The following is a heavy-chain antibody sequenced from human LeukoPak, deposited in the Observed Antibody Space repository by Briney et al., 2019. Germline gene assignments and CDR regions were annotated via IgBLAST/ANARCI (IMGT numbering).Heavy chain of an antibody. Sequence: SETLSLTCTVSGGSISSGGYYWSWIRQHPGQGLEWIGYIYYSGSTYYNPSLKSRVTISVDTSKNQFSLKLSSVTAADTAVYYCARAVPDAEYFQHWGQGTLVTVSS. V-gene: IGHV4-31*03. CDR1: GGSISSGGYY. CDR3: ARAVPDAEYFQH. CDR2: IYYSGST. J-gene: IGHJ1*01.